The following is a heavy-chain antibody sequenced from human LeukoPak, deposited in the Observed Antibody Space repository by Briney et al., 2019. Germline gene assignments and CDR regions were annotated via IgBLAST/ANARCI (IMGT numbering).Heavy chain of an antibody. CDR3: AKHIPITMVRGVTNPHDAFDI. J-gene: IGHJ3*02. Sequence: SVKVSCKASGGTFSSYAISWVRQAPGQGLEWMGGIIPIFGTANYAQKFQGRVTITADESTSTAYMELSSLRSEDTAVYYCAKHIPITMVRGVTNPHDAFDIWGQGTMVTVSS. CDR1: GGTFSSYA. D-gene: IGHD3-10*01. CDR2: IIPIFGTA. V-gene: IGHV1-69*01.